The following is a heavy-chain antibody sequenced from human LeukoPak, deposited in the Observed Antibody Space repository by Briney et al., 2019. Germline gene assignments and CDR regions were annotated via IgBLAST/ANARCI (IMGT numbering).Heavy chain of an antibody. V-gene: IGHV4-39*01. Sequence: KPSETLSLTCTVSGGSISSSSYYWGWIRQPPGKGLEWIGSIYYSGSTYYNPSLKSRVTISVDTSKNQFSLKLSSVTAADTAVYYCARHVAGKIYYMDVWGKGTTVTISS. CDR1: GGSISSSSYY. D-gene: IGHD1-14*01. CDR2: IYYSGST. CDR3: ARHVAGKIYYMDV. J-gene: IGHJ6*03.